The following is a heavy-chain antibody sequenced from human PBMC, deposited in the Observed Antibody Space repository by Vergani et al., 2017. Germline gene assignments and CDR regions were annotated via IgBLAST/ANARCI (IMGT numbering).Heavy chain of an antibody. CDR2: IYYSGST. CDR3: AGEAGRNYYGSENWFDP. CDR1: GGSISSYY. D-gene: IGHD3-10*01. V-gene: IGHV4-59*01. J-gene: IGHJ5*02. Sequence: QVQLQESGPGLVKPSETLSLTCTVSGGSISSYYWSWIRQPPGKGLEWIGYIYYSGSTNYNPSLKSRVTISVDTSKNQFSLKLSSVTAADTAVYYWAGEAGRNYYGSENWFDPWGQGTLVTVSS.